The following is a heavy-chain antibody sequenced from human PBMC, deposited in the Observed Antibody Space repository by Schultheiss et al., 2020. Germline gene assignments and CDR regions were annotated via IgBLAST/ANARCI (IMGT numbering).Heavy chain of an antibody. D-gene: IGHD3-3*01. Sequence: SCAASGFTVSSNYMSWIRQPPGKGLEWIGEINHSGSTNYNPSLKSRVTISVDTSKNQFSLKLSSVTAADTAVYYCARQDDFWSGTFDYWGQGTLVTVSS. CDR2: INHSGST. V-gene: IGHV4-34*01. CDR3: ARQDDFWSGTFDY. CDR1: GFTVSSNY. J-gene: IGHJ4*02.